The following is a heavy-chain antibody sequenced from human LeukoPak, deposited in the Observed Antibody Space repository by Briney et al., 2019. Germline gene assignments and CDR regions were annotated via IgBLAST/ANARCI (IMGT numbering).Heavy chain of an antibody. D-gene: IGHD2-2*01. J-gene: IGHJ4*02. CDR2: IYYSGST. CDR1: GGSISSSSYY. CDR3: ARGGGASPSDY. V-gene: IGHV4-39*01. Sequence: NPSETLSLTCTVSGGSISSSSYYWGWIRQPPGKGLEWIGNIYYSGSTYYNPSLKSRATISVDTSKNQFSLKLSSVTAADTAVYYCARGGGASPSDYWGQGILVTVSS.